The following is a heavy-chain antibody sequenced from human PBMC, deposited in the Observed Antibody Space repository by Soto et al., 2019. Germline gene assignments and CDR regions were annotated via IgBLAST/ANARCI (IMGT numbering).Heavy chain of an antibody. CDR2: IIPIRGIA. CDR3: ARGPGGDYFDY. J-gene: IGHJ4*02. V-gene: IGHV1-69*02. CDR1: GGGFSSYT. Sequence: ASVKVSCKASGGGFSSYTISWVRQAPGQGLEWMGRIIPIRGIANYAQKFQGRVTITRDTSTSTVYMELSSLRSEDTAVYYCARGPGGDYFDYWGQGTLVTVSS. D-gene: IGHD4-17*01.